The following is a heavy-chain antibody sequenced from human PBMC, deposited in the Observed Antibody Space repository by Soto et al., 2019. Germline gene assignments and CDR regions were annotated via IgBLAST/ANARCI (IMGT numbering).Heavy chain of an antibody. CDR2: IIPIFGTA. Sequence: QVQLVQSGAEVKKPGSSVKVSCKASGGTFSSYAISWVRQAPGQGLEWMGGIIPIFGTANYAQKFQGRVTITADESTSTAYMELSSLRSEDTAVYYCARDSWGPTGNGYAGGSDYWGQGTLVNVSS. CDR3: ARDSWGPTGNGYAGGSDY. V-gene: IGHV1-69*12. D-gene: IGHD5-18*01. CDR1: GGTFSSYA. J-gene: IGHJ4*02.